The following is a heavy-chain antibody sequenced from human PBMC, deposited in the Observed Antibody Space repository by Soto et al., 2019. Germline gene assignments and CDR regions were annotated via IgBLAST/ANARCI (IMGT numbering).Heavy chain of an antibody. CDR2: ISSSSTSI. Sequence: EVQLVESGGGLVQPGGSLRLSCVASGFTFSSYSLNWVRQAPGKGLEWVSYISSSSTSIYNADSVKGRFTMSRGSAKSSMYLQLDRRRAGDTATYYCGSGGNPRRSVHFDYWGQGTLVTVSS. CDR3: GSGGNPRRSVHFDY. CDR1: GFTFSSYS. J-gene: IGHJ4*02. D-gene: IGHD2-15*01. V-gene: IGHV3-48*01.